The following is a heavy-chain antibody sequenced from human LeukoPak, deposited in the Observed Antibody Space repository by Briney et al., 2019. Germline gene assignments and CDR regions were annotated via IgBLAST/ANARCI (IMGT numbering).Heavy chain of an antibody. Sequence: KTGGSLRLSCAAFGFTFSSYSMNWVRQAPGKGLEWVSSISSSSSYIYYADSVKGRFTISRDNAKNSLYLQMNSLRAEDTAVYYCARSSPRAVTTPDYWGQGTLVTVSS. J-gene: IGHJ4*02. V-gene: IGHV3-21*01. CDR3: ARSSPRAVTTPDY. D-gene: IGHD4-17*01. CDR1: GFTFSSYS. CDR2: ISSSSSYI.